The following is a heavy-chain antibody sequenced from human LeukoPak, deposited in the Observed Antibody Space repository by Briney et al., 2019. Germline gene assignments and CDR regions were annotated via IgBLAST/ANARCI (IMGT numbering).Heavy chain of an antibody. J-gene: IGHJ3*02. CDR1: GGSFSGYY. V-gene: IGHV4-34*12. CDR2: IFYSGST. D-gene: IGHD3-10*01. CDR3: AKSNGYGLIDI. Sequence: PSETLSLTCAVYGGSFSGYYWGWVRQPPGKALEWIGNIFYSGSTYYSPSLKSRVTISLDASRNQFSLKLNSVTAADTAVYYCAKSNGYGLIDIWGQGTMVTVSS.